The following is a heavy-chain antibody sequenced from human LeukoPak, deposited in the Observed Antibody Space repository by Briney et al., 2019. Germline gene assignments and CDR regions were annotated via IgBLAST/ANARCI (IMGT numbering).Heavy chain of an antibody. Sequence: SETLSLTCTVSGGSISSYYWSWIRQPPGKGLEWIGYIYYRGSTNYNPSLKSRVTISVDTSKNQFSLRLSSVTAADTAVYYCARVGDTMVRGVIPWFDYWGQGTLVTVSS. CDR1: GGSISSYY. CDR2: IYYRGST. V-gene: IGHV4-59*01. J-gene: IGHJ4*02. D-gene: IGHD3-10*01. CDR3: ARVGDTMVRGVIPWFDY.